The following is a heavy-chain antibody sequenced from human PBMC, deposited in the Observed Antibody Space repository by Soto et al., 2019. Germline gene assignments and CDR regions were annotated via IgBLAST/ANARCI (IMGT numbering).Heavy chain of an antibody. V-gene: IGHV5-10-1*01. CDR3: ARSGYDFWSGYYTYYYYGMDV. CDR2: IAPSDSYT. J-gene: IGHJ6*02. CDR1: GYSFTSYW. D-gene: IGHD3-3*01. Sequence: PGESLKISCKGSGYSFTSYWISWVRQMPGKGLEWMGRIAPSDSYTNYSPSFQGHVTISADKSISTAYLQWSSLKASDTAMYYCARSGYDFWSGYYTYYYYGMDVWGQGTTVTVSS.